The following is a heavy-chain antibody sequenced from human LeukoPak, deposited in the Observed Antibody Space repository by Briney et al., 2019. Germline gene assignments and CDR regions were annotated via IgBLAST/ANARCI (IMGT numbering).Heavy chain of an antibody. Sequence: GGSLRLSCAASGFTFISYWISWFRQAPGKGLKWLANIKQDGSEKYYVDSVKGRFTISRDNAKNSLYLQMNSLRAEDTAVYYCARVLTWNDVSVDAFDIWGQGTMVTVSS. J-gene: IGHJ3*02. CDR2: IKQDGSEK. CDR1: GFTFISYW. D-gene: IGHD1-1*01. V-gene: IGHV3-7*01. CDR3: ARVLTWNDVSVDAFDI.